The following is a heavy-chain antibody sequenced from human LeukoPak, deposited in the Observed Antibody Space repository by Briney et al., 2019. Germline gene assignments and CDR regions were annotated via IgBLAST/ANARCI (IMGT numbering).Heavy chain of an antibody. CDR2: INPNNGGT. J-gene: IGHJ4*02. Sequence: ASVKVSCKASGYTFTGYYIHWVRQAPGKGLEWMGWINPNNGGTNYAQKFQGRVTMTRDTSITTTYMDLSRLRSDDTAVYYCARALRSGSYYEVDYWGQGTLVTVSS. D-gene: IGHD1-26*01. CDR3: ARALRSGSYYEVDY. CDR1: GYTFTGYY. V-gene: IGHV1-2*02.